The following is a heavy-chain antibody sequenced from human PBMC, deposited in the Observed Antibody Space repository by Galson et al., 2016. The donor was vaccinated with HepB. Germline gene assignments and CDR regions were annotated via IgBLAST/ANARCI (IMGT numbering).Heavy chain of an antibody. D-gene: IGHD3-9*01. CDR2: INSDGSSR. CDR1: GFTFSRYW. J-gene: IGHJ4*02. Sequence: SLRLSCAASGFTFSRYWMHWVRQVPGKGLVWVSRINSDGSSRNYADSVKGRFTISRYNAESTLYLQMNSLRVEDTALYYCAVSMGGAFDWYDYLDYWGQETLVAVTS. V-gene: IGHV3-74*01. CDR3: AVSMGGAFDWYDYLDY.